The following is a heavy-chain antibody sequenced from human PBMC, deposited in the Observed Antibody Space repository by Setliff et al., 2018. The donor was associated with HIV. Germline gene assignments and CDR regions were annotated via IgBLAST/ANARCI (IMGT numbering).Heavy chain of an antibody. Sequence: PGGSLRLSCAGSGFTLSSHDMGWIRQPPGKGLEWIGNICYSGSTYYNPSLKTRVTISVDGSKNQFSLKLKSVTAADTAVYYCARWHPPYGFWEEDYWGQGILVTVSS. CDR1: GFTLSSHD. CDR3: ARWHPPYGFWEEDY. V-gene: IGHV4-39*01. J-gene: IGHJ4*02. CDR2: ICYSGST. D-gene: IGHD3-10*01.